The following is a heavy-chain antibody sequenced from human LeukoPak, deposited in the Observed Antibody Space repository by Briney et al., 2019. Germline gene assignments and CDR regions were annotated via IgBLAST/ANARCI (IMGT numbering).Heavy chain of an antibody. CDR3: ARARRHIVVVPAATQFDP. Sequence: APVKVSCKASGGTFSSYAISWVRQAPGQGLEWMGGIIPIFGTANYAQKFQGRVTITADESTSTAYMELSSLRSEDTAVYYCARARRHIVVVPAATQFDPWGQGTLVTVSS. J-gene: IGHJ5*02. D-gene: IGHD2-2*01. CDR2: IIPIFGTA. V-gene: IGHV1-69*13. CDR1: GGTFSSYA.